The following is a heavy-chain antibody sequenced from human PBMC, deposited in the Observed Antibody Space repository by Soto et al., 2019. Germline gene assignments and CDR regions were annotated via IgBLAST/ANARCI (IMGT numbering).Heavy chain of an antibody. CDR2: ISSSSSTI. CDR3: ARDQFGYGDYRNVAA. CDR1: GFTFSSYS. D-gene: IGHD4-17*01. J-gene: IGHJ5*02. V-gene: IGHV3-48*01. Sequence: EVQLVEAGGGLVQPGGSLRLSCAASGFTFSSYSMNWVRQAPGKGLEGVSYISSSSSTIYYADSVKGRFTISRDNAKNSLYLQMNRLRAEDTAVYYCARDQFGYGDYRNVAAWGQGTLVTVSS.